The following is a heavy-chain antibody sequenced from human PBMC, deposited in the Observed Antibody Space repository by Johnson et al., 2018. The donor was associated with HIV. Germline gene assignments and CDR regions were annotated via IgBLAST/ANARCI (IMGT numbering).Heavy chain of an antibody. Sequence: QVQLVESGGGVVQPGRSLRLSCAASGFTFSSYGMHWVRQAPGKGLEWVAVISYDGSNKYYADSVKGRFTISRDNSKNTLYLQMNSLRAEDTAVYYCARDNGAVAGPEGAFDIWGQGTMVTVSS. CDR3: ARDNGAVAGPEGAFDI. CDR1: GFTFSSYG. J-gene: IGHJ3*02. D-gene: IGHD6-19*01. CDR2: ISYDGSNK. V-gene: IGHV3-30*03.